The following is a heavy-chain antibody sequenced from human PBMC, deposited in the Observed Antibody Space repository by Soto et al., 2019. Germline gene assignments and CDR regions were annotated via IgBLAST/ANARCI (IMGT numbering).Heavy chain of an antibody. Sequence: PSETLSLTCTVSGGSISSSSYYWGWIRQPPGKGLEWIGSIYYSGSTYYNPSLKSRVTISVDTSKNQFSLKLSSVTAVDTAVYYCARPRALPSPNWFDPWGQGTLVTVSS. J-gene: IGHJ5*02. V-gene: IGHV4-39*01. CDR3: ARPRALPSPNWFDP. CDR1: GGSISSSSYY. CDR2: IYYSGST.